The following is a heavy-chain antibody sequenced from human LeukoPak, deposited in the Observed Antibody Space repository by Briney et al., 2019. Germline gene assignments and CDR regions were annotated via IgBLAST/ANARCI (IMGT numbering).Heavy chain of an antibody. CDR3: ARAPPSYGYWGYFVY. CDR2: IYYSGST. V-gene: IGHV4-59*01. D-gene: IGHD5-18*01. J-gene: IGHJ4*02. Sequence: SETLSLTCTVSGGSISSYYWSWIRQPPGKGLEWIGYIYYSGSTNYNPSLKSRVTISVDTSKNQFSLKLSSVTAADTAVYYCARAPPSYGYWGYFVYWGQGTLVTVSS. CDR1: GGSISSYY.